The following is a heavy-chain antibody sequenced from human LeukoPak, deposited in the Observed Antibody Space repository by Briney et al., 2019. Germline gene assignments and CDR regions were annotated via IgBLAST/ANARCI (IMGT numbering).Heavy chain of an antibody. CDR1: GFTVSSNF. V-gene: IGHV3-53*01. Sequence: GGSLRLSCAASGFTVSSNFMSWVRQAPGKGLEWVSVLYSGADTYYADSVKGRFTISRDNSKNTLYLQMNSLRAEDTAVYYCARTSGSYLYFDFWGQGTLVTVSS. J-gene: IGHJ4*02. CDR2: LYSGADT. D-gene: IGHD3-10*01. CDR3: ARTSGSYLYFDF.